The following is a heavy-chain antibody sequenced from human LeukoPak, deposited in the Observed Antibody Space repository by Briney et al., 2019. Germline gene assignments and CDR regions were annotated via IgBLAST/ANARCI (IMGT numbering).Heavy chain of an antibody. Sequence: ASVKVSCKASGYTFTSYYMHWVRQAPGKGLEWMGGFDPEDGETIYAQKFQGRVTMTEDTSTDTAYMELSSLRSEDTAVYYCATEIKAYCSSTSCYPYYYYYYGMDVWGQGTTVTVSS. J-gene: IGHJ6*02. CDR2: FDPEDGET. V-gene: IGHV1-24*01. D-gene: IGHD2-2*01. CDR1: GYTFTSYY. CDR3: ATEIKAYCSSTSCYPYYYYYYGMDV.